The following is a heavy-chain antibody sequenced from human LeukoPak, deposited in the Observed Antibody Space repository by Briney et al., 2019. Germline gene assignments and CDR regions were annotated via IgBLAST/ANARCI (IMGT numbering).Heavy chain of an antibody. CDR3: ARDLDDSPYGLDV. Sequence: PGRSLRLSCAASGFTFSRHGMHWVRQAPGKGLEWVALIWYDGSNKYYADSVKGRFTISRDNSKNTLYLQMNSLRAEDTAVYYCARDLDDSPYGLDVWGQGTTVTVSS. CDR1: GFTFSRHG. V-gene: IGHV3-33*01. CDR2: IWYDGSNK. J-gene: IGHJ6*02. D-gene: IGHD3-22*01.